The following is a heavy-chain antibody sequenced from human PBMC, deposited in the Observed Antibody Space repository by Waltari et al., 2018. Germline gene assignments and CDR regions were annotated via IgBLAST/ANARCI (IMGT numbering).Heavy chain of an antibody. CDR3: GRDRAVAGLNSGGDY. D-gene: IGHD6-19*01. CDR2: ISSSSDDT. Sequence: QVQLVQSGAEVKKPGASVTVSCKVSGYTFINYGFTWVRQAPGQGLEWMGWISSSSDDTKYPPKLQGSVIMTTDSSTSTAYMELRSLRSDDTAVYYCGRDRAVAGLNSGGDYWGQGTLVTVSS. J-gene: IGHJ4*02. CDR1: GYTFINYG. V-gene: IGHV1-18*01.